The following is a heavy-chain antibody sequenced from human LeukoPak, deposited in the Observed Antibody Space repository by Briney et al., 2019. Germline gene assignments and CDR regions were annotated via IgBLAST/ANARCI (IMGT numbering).Heavy chain of an antibody. J-gene: IGHJ6*04. CDR1: GFTFDDYA. CDR3: AGGNSMDV. D-gene: IGHD1/OR15-1a*01. Sequence: GGSLRLSCAASGFTFDDYAMHWVRQAPGKGLEWVSGISWNSGSISYADSVKGRFTISRDNAKNSLYLQMNSLRVEDTAVYFCAGGNSMDVWGKGTAVTVSS. V-gene: IGHV3-9*01. CDR2: ISWNSGSI.